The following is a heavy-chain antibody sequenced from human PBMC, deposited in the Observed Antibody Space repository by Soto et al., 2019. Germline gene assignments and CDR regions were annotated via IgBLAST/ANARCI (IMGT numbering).Heavy chain of an antibody. Sequence: EVQLVESGGGLVQPGGSLRLSCAASGFSVSNNYVSWVRQAPGKGLEWVSVIHRAGNTYSADSVKGRFTISRDNSKNTVYLQMNSLGADDAAVYYCARVDGGSSGWGQGTLVTVSS. CDR2: IHRAGNT. D-gene: IGHD2-15*01. J-gene: IGHJ4*02. V-gene: IGHV3-66*01. CDR3: ARVDGGSSG. CDR1: GFSVSNNY.